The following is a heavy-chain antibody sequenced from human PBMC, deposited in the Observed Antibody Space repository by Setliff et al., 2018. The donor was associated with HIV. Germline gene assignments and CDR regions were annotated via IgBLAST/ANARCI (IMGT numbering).Heavy chain of an antibody. CDR3: ARAPPYKWEPSQDY. D-gene: IGHD1-26*01. Sequence: PSETLSLTCAVSGYSISSGYYWGWIRQPPGKGLEWIGSIYHSGSTYYNPSLKSRVTISVDTSKNQFSLKLSSVTAADTAVYYCARAPPYKWEPSQDYWGQGTLVTVSS. J-gene: IGHJ4*02. V-gene: IGHV4-38-2*01. CDR2: IYHSGST. CDR1: GYSISSGYY.